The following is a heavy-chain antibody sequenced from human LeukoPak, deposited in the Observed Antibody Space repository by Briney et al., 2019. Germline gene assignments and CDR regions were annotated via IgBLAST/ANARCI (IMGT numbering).Heavy chain of an antibody. J-gene: IGHJ4*02. CDR1: GFTFDDYA. CDR2: ISWNSGSI. V-gene: IGHV3-9*01. D-gene: IGHD3-16*01. CDR3: ARTDDAFDI. Sequence: GGSLRLSCAASGFTFDDYAMHWVRQAPGKGLEWVSGISWNSGSIGYADSVKGRSTISRDNAKNSLYLQMNSLRAEDTALYYCARTDDAFDIWGQGTLVTVSS.